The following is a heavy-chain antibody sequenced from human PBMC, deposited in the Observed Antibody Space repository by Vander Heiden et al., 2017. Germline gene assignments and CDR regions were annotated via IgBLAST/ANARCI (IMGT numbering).Heavy chain of an antibody. CDR1: GGSIRRGGYY. CDR3: ARDSGYSPDY. Sequence: QVQLQESGPGLVKPPQTLSLTCTVPGGSIRRGGYYWSWIRQHPGKGLEGIGYIDYSGSTYYNPSLNSRVTISVDTSKNQVSLKLSSVTAADTAVYYCARDSGYSPDYWGQGTLVTVSS. CDR2: IDYSGST. D-gene: IGHD5-18*01. V-gene: IGHV4-31*03. J-gene: IGHJ4*02.